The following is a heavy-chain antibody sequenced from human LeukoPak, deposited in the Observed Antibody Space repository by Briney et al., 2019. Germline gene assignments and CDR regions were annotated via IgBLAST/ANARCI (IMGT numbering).Heavy chain of an antibody. J-gene: IGHJ4*02. CDR3: AREGRSSTPGY. CDR2: ISSSGST. D-gene: IGHD2-15*01. CDR1: GGSISSYY. Sequence: PSETLSLTCTVSGGSISSYYWSWIRQPAGKGLEWIGRISSSGSTDYNPSLKSRVTMSVDTSKTQFSLKLSSVTAADTAVYYCAREGRSSTPGYRGQGTLVTVSS. V-gene: IGHV4-4*07.